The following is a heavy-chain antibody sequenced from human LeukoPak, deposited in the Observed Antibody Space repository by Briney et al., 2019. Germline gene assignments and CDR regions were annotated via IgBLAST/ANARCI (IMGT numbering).Heavy chain of an antibody. Sequence: PSETLSLTCAVSGYSISSGYYWGWIRQPPGKGLEWIGSIYHSGSTYYNPSLKSRVTISADTSKNQFSLKLSSVTAADTAVYYCARQRYCSSTSCYPISFDYWGQGTLVTVPS. CDR2: IYHSGST. V-gene: IGHV4-38-2*01. J-gene: IGHJ4*02. CDR3: ARQRYCSSTSCYPISFDY. CDR1: GYSISSGYY. D-gene: IGHD2-2*01.